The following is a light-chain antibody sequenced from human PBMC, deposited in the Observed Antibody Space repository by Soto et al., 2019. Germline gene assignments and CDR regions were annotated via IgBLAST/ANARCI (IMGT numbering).Light chain of an antibody. J-gene: IGKJ1*01. CDR3: QHYNSYSEA. Sequence: IPMAQSPSSPSASVGGRGTLPFRASSRLSSYLNWYQQKPGKAPKLLIYAASSLQSGVPSRFSGSGSGTDFTLTISSLQPDDFATYYCQHYNSYSEAFGQGTKVDIK. CDR1: SRLSSY. V-gene: IGKV1-39*01. CDR2: AAS.